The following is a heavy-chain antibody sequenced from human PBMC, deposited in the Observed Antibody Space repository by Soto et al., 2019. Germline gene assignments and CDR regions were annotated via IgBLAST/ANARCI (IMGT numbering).Heavy chain of an antibody. J-gene: IGHJ5*01. D-gene: IGHD2-15*01. Sequence: QITLKESGPTLVKPTQTLTLTCTFSGFSLSTHGVGVGWIRQPAGKALEWLALIYWDDDKRYSASLNSRLTITKDTSKNQVVLTMTNVDPVDTATYYCAHAMLYCTGGSCSIWFDSWGPGTLVTVSS. CDR3: AHAMLYCTGGSCSIWFDS. V-gene: IGHV2-5*02. CDR2: IYWDDDK. CDR1: GFSLSTHGVG.